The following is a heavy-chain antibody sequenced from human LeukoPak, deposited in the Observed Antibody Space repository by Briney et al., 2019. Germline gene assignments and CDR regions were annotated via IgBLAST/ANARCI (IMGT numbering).Heavy chain of an antibody. CDR1: EFTFSGYW. D-gene: IGHD4-17*01. J-gene: IGHJ4*02. CDR3: ARGYGDSTHFDY. Sequence: GGSLRLSCAASEFTFSGYWMSWFRQAPGKGLEWVATIKQDGSETDYVDSVKGRFTISRDNAKNSLYLQMNSLRAEDAAVYYCARGYGDSTHFDYWGQGTLVTVSS. V-gene: IGHV3-7*04. CDR2: IKQDGSET.